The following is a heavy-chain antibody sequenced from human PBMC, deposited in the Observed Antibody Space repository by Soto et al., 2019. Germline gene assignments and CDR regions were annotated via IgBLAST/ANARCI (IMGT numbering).Heavy chain of an antibody. CDR3: ASTDFWTGYYDFDY. D-gene: IGHD3-3*01. J-gene: IGHJ4*02. CDR2: ISSSSSTI. Sequence: SLRLSCAASGFTLISYNMNWLRQAPGKGLEWVSYISSSSSTIYYADSVKGRFTISRDNANNSLYLQMNSLRDEDTAVYYCASTDFWTGYYDFDYWGQGTLVTVSS. CDR1: GFTLISYN. V-gene: IGHV3-48*02.